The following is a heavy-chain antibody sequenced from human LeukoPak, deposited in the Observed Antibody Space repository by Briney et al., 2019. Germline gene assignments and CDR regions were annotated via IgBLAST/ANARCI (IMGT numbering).Heavy chain of an antibody. CDR3: ARGYYDSSVVDY. J-gene: IGHJ4*02. V-gene: IGHV4-34*01. CDR2: INHSGST. D-gene: IGHD3-22*01. Sequence: SETLSLTCAVYGGSFSGYYWSWIRQPPGKGLEWIGEINHSGSTNYNPSLKSRVTISVDTSKNQFSLKLSSVTAADTAVYYCARGYYDSSVVDYWGQGTLVTVSS. CDR1: GGSFSGYY.